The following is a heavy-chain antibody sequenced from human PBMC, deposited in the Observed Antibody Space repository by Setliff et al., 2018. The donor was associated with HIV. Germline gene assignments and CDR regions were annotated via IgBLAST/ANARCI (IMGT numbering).Heavy chain of an antibody. CDR1: GLSMSYNY. CDR3: ASEKVAWTVSDSFFEF. J-gene: IGHJ4*02. CDR2: VHYSGST. D-gene: IGHD2-15*01. Sequence: SETLSLTCTVSGLSMSYNYWTWIRQSPGKGLEWIGYVHYSGSTRYNPSLKSRVTISVDTSKNQFSLKLSSVTAADTAVYYCASEKVAWTVSDSFFEFWGQGVPVTVSS. V-gene: IGHV4-59*01.